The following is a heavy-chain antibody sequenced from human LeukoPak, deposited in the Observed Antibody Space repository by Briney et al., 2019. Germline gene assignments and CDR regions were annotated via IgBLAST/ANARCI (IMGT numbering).Heavy chain of an antibody. Sequence: PGRSLRLSCAASGLTFSTYGMNWVRQAPAKGLEWVAIIGYDGNNKYYADSVKGRFTISRDNSKNTLYLQMNSLRADDTAVYYCAKSYDNHNWYFHLWGRGTLVTVSS. J-gene: IGHJ2*01. V-gene: IGHV3-33*06. CDR2: IGYDGNNK. CDR1: GLTFSTYG. CDR3: AKSYDNHNWYFHL. D-gene: IGHD3-10*01.